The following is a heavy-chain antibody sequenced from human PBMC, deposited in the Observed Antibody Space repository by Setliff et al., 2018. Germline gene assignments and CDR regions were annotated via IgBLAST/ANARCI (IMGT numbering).Heavy chain of an antibody. CDR3: ARQVEMATIAFDV. CDR1: GGSISSSSYY. D-gene: IGHD5-12*01. V-gene: IGHV4-39*01. J-gene: IGHJ3*01. CDR2: IYRNGNT. Sequence: SETLSLTCTVSGGSISSSSYYWGWIRQSPGEGLEWIGSIYRNGNTYYNPSLKSRVTLFVDTSKDQFSLRLTSMTAADTAVYYCARQVEMATIAFDVWGQGTMVTVSS.